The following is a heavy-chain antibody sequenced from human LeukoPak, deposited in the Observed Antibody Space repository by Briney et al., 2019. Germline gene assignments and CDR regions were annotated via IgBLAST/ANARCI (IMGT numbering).Heavy chain of an antibody. V-gene: IGHV1-69*05. CDR3: ARDYQLLLFDY. J-gene: IGHJ4*02. CDR1: GGTFSSDA. D-gene: IGHD2-2*01. Sequence: SVKVSCKASGGTFSSDAISGGRQAPGEGLEWMSGIIPIVVTANYAQKFQGRVTLTRDTSISTAYMELSRLRSAETAVYYCARDYQLLLFDYWGQGTLATVSS. CDR2: IIPIVVTA.